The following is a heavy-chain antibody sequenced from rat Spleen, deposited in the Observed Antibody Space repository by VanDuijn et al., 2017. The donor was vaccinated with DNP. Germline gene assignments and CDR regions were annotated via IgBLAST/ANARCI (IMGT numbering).Heavy chain of an antibody. V-gene: IGHV3-3*01. D-gene: IGHD1-5*01. CDR3: ARWNIGTSTLDY. Sequence: EVQLQESGPGLVKPSQSLSLTCSVTGYSITSSYRWNWIRKFPGNKLEWMGSINSAGSIEYNPSLKGRISITSDTSKNQFFLQVNSVTPEDTATYYCARWNIGTSTLDYWGQGVMVTVSS. CDR2: INSAGSI. CDR1: GYSITSSYR. J-gene: IGHJ2*01.